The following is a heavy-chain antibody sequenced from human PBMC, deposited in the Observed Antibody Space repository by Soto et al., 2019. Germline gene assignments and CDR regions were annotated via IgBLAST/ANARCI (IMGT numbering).Heavy chain of an antibody. Sequence: GGSLRLSCAASGFAVSSNYMSWVRQTPGKGLEWVSGIYNVGNTYYAASVKGRFTISRDNSRNTLYLQMNSLRAEDSAIYYCAKDAIHDPGHFDPWGQGTLVTVS. J-gene: IGHJ5*02. D-gene: IGHD2-21*01. CDR2: IYNVGNT. V-gene: IGHV3-66*01. CDR3: AKDAIHDPGHFDP. CDR1: GFAVSSNY.